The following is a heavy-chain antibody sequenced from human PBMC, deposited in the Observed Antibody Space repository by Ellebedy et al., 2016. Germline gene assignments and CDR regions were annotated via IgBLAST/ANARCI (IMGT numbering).Heavy chain of an antibody. Sequence: SETLSLXCTVSGYSISSGYYWGWIRQPPGKGLEWIGSIYHSGSTYYNPSLKSRVTISVDTSKNQFSLKLSSVTAADTAVYYCARLGGPGTPYYGSGSYYNYYYGMDVWGQGTTVTVSS. CDR1: GYSISSGYY. J-gene: IGHJ6*02. D-gene: IGHD3-10*01. CDR3: ARLGGPGTPYYGSGSYYNYYYGMDV. V-gene: IGHV4-38-2*02. CDR2: IYHSGST.